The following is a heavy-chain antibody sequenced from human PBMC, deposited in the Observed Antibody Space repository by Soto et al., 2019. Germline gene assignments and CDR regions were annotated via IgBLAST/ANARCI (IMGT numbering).Heavy chain of an antibody. CDR3: ASQQPFLFDY. Sequence: QLQLQESGPGLVKPSETLSLTCTVSGGSISSSSYYWGWIRQPPGKGLEWIGSIYYSGSTYYNPSLTSRVTISVDTSKNQFSLKLSSVTAADTAVYYCASQQPFLFDYWGQGTLVTVSS. D-gene: IGHD6-13*01. CDR2: IYYSGST. CDR1: GGSISSSSYY. V-gene: IGHV4-39*01. J-gene: IGHJ4*02.